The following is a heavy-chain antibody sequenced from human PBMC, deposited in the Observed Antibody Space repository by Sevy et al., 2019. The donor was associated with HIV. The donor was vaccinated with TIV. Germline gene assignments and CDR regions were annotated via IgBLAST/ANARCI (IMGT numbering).Heavy chain of an antibody. V-gene: IGHV3-33*01. J-gene: IGHJ4*02. CDR2: IWTEGDDE. CDR1: GFTFSTYA. D-gene: IGHD4-4*01. CDR3: ATEYSNGFDY. Sequence: GGSLRLSCAAFGFTFSTYAMHWVRQAPGKGLEWVAVIWTEGDDESYADSVRGRFTISRENSKNTLYLQMNSLRSEDTAVYYCATEYSNGFDYWGQGTRVTVSS.